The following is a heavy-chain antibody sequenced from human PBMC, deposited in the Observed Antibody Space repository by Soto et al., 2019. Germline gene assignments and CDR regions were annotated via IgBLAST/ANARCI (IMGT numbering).Heavy chain of an antibody. CDR3: ARGRGIAAAGTYSVV. CDR2: INHSGST. V-gene: IGHV4-34*01. D-gene: IGHD6-13*01. CDR1: GGSFSGYY. J-gene: IGHJ4*02. Sequence: SETLSLTCAVYGGSFSGYYWSWIRQPPGKGLEWIGEINHSGSTNYNPSLKSRVTISVDTSKNQFSLKLSSVTAADTAVYYCARGRGIAAAGTYSVVWGQGTLVTVS.